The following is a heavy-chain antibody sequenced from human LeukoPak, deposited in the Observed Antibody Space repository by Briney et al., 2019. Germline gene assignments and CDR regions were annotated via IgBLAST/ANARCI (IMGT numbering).Heavy chain of an antibody. CDR1: GYTFTGYY. CDR3: ARDRPDYGDYVQVGY. V-gene: IGHV1-2*06. CDR2: INPNSGGT. J-gene: IGHJ4*02. Sequence: ASVKVSCKASGYTFTGYYMHWVRQAPGQGLEWMGRINPNSGGTNYAQKFQGRVTMTRDTSISTAYMELSRLRSDDTAVYYCARDRPDYGDYVQVGYWGQGTLVTVSS. D-gene: IGHD4-17*01.